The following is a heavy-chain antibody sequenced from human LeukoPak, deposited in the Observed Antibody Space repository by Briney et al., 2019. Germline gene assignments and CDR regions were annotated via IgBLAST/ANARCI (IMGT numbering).Heavy chain of an antibody. CDR3: ARAPTLHITGTLEFDY. V-gene: IGHV1-69*05. D-gene: IGHD1-20*01. Sequence: SVKVSCKASGGTFSSYAISWVRQAPGQGLEWMGRIIPIFGTANYAQKFQGRVTITTDESTSTAYMELSSLRSEDTAVHYCARAPTLHITGTLEFDYWGQGTLVTVSS. CDR2: IIPIFGTA. J-gene: IGHJ4*02. CDR1: GGTFSSYA.